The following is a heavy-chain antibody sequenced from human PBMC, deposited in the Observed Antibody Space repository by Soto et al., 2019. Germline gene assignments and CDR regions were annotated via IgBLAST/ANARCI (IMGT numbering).Heavy chain of an antibody. Sequence: EVQLVESGGGLVQPGGSLRLSCAASGFTFSSYWMSWVRQAPGKGLEWVANIKQDGSEKYYVDSVKGRFTISRDNAKNSLYLQMNCLRAEDTAVYYCAREAGGEIAAAAPFDYWGQGTLVTVSS. CDR2: IKQDGSEK. D-gene: IGHD6-13*01. J-gene: IGHJ4*02. CDR3: AREAGGEIAAAAPFDY. V-gene: IGHV3-7*01. CDR1: GFTFSSYW.